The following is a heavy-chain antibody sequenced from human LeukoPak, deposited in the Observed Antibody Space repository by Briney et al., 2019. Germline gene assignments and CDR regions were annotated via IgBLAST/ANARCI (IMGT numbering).Heavy chain of an antibody. J-gene: IGHJ4*02. D-gene: IGHD4-11*01. CDR1: GYTFTNYY. CDR2: TDPIGGST. V-gene: IGHV1-46*01. CDR3: ARWTTTYLDY. Sequence: ASVKVSCKASGYTFTNYYIHWVRQAPGQGLEWMGITDPIGGSTNYAQKFQGRVTMTRDTSTSTVYMELSSLRSEDSAVYYCARWTTTYLDYWGQGTLVPVSS.